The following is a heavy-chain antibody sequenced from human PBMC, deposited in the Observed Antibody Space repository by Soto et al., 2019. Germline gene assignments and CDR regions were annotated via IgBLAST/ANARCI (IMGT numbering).Heavy chain of an antibody. CDR2: IDPTDSYT. Sequence: EVQLVQSGAEVRKPGASLKISCKVSGYIFTSYWISWVRQMPGKGLEWMGRIDPTDSYTDYSPSFQGHVTISVDKSINTAYLQWSSLKASDSAMYYCARLPVLSLVAVWGFDYWGLGTLVTVSS. CDR3: ARLPVLSLVAVWGFDY. J-gene: IGHJ4*02. V-gene: IGHV5-10-1*03. D-gene: IGHD3-16*01. CDR1: GYIFTSYW.